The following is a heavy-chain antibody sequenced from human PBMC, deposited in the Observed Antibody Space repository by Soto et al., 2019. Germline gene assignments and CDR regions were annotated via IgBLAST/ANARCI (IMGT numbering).Heavy chain of an antibody. D-gene: IGHD3-22*01. CDR3: AKLQVHYYDSSGYYWA. CDR1: GLTFSSDP. Sequence: PGVSLRLSCAASGLTFSSDPMSWVRQAPGKGLEWVSAISGSGGSTYYADSVKGRFTISRDNSKNTLYLQMNSLRAEDTAVYYCAKLQVHYYDSSGYYWAWGQGTLLTVSS. J-gene: IGHJ5*02. V-gene: IGHV3-23*01. CDR2: ISGSGGST.